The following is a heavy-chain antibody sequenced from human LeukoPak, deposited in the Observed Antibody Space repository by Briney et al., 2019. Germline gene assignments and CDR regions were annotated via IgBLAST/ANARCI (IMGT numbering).Heavy chain of an antibody. D-gene: IGHD2-15*01. V-gene: IGHV3-33*01. CDR1: GFTFSSYG. CDR3: ARDCGGGSCDAFDI. Sequence: GRSLRLSCAASGFTFSSYGMHWVRQAPGKGLEWVAVIWYDGSNKYYADSVKGRFTISRDNSKNTLCLQMNSLRAEDTAVYYCARDCGGGSCDAFDIWGQGTMVTASS. J-gene: IGHJ3*02. CDR2: IWYDGSNK.